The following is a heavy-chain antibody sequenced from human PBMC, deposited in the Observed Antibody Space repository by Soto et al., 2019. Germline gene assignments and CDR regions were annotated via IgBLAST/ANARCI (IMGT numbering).Heavy chain of an antibody. CDR1: GGTFSSYA. Sequence: GASVKVSCKASGGTFSSYAISWVRQAPGQGLEWMGGIIPIFGTANYAQKFQGRVTSTADESTSTAYMELSSLRSEDTAVYYCARVSAKTMDVVPAAIQEFSWFDPWGQGTLVTVSS. CDR2: IIPIFGTA. CDR3: ARVSAKTMDVVPAAIQEFSWFDP. D-gene: IGHD2-2*02. V-gene: IGHV1-69*13. J-gene: IGHJ5*02.